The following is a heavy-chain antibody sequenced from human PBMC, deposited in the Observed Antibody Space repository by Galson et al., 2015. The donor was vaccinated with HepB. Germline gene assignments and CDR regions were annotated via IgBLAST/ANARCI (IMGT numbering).Heavy chain of an antibody. CDR2: INPNSGGT. CDR1: GYTFTGYY. D-gene: IGHD1-7*01. Sequence: SVKVSCKASGYTFTGYYMHWVRQAPGQGLEWMGWINPNSGGTNYAQKFQGWVTMTRDTSISTAYMELSRLRSDDTAVYYCARGGASIAGTTPYYYYYYMDVWGKGTTVTVSS. CDR3: ARGGASIAGTTPYYYYYYMDV. V-gene: IGHV1-2*04. J-gene: IGHJ6*03.